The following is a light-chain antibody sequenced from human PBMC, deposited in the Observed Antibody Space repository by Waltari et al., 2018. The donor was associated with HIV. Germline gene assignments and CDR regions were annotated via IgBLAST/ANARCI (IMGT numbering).Light chain of an antibody. CDR3: QQRSNWPLT. CDR1: QSVSSY. J-gene: IGKJ3*01. V-gene: IGKV3-11*01. Sequence: ELVLTQSPATLSLSQGARATLSCRASQSVSSYLAWYQQKPGQAPRLLIYDASNRATGIPARFSGSGSGTDFTLTISSLEPEDFAVYYCQQRSNWPLTFGPGTKVDIK. CDR2: DAS.